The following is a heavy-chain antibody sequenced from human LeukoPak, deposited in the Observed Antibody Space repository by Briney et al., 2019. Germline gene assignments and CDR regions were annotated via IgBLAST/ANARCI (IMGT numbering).Heavy chain of an antibody. CDR1: AFTFSSYG. CDR3: ARTTSVSYVGDGFDI. D-gene: IGHD1-26*01. V-gene: IGHV3-74*01. J-gene: IGHJ3*02. Sequence: PGGSLRLSCAASAFTFSSYGMHWVRQAPGKGLVWVSRINSDGSRTTYADSVKGRFTISRDNAKNTLYLQMNSLRAEDTAVYYCARTTSVSYVGDGFDIWGQGTMGTVSS. CDR2: INSDGSRT.